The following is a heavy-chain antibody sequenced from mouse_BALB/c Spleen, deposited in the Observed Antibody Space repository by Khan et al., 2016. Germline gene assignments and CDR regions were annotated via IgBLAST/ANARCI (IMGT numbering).Heavy chain of an antibody. CDR3: ASLLPHLYYFDY. CDR1: GFTFSSYG. V-gene: IGHV5-6*01. CDR2: ISSGGSYT. D-gene: IGHD1-1*01. Sequence: EVELVESGGDLVKPGGSLKLSCAASGFTFSSYGMSWVRQTPDKRLEWVATISSGGSYTYYPDSVKGRFTISSDNAKNTLYLQMSSLKSEDTAMYYCASLLPHLYYFDYWGQGTTLTVSS. J-gene: IGHJ2*01.